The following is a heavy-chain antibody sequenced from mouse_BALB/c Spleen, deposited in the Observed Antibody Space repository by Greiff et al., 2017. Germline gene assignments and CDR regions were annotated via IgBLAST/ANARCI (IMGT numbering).Heavy chain of an antibody. CDR2: INSNGGST. V-gene: IGHV5-6-3*01. J-gene: IGHJ2*01. CDR3: ARDRGYRYNDY. D-gene: IGHD2-14*01. CDR1: GFTFSSYG. Sequence: EVQRVESGGGLVQPGGSLKLSCAASGFTFSSYGMSWVRQTPDKRLELVATINSNGGSTYYPDSVKGRFTISRDNAKNTLYLQMSSLKSEDTAMYYCARDRGYRYNDYWGQGTTLTVSS.